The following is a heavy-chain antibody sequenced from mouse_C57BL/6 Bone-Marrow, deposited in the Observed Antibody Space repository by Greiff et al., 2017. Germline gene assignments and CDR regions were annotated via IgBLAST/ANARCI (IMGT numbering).Heavy chain of an antibody. CDR3: ARRGLLRLFDY. CDR1: GFTFSSYG. J-gene: IGHJ2*01. Sequence: EVQGVESGGDLVKPGGSLKLSCAASGFTFSSYGMSWVRQTPDKRLEWVATISSGGSYTYYPDSVKGRFTISRDNAKNTLYLQMSRLKSEDTAMYYCARRGLLRLFDYWGQGTTLTVSS. D-gene: IGHD1-2*01. V-gene: IGHV5-6*01. CDR2: ISSGGSYT.